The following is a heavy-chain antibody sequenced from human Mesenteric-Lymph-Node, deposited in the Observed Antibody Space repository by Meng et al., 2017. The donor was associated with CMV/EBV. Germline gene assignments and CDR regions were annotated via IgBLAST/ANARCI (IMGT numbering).Heavy chain of an antibody. CDR1: GFSFRSTG. Sequence: GESLKISCAASGFSFRSTGMHWVRQTPGKGLEWVAFIRYDGSNKSYADSVKGRFTISRDNSKNTLYLQMNSLRAEDTAVYYCARPISSGYYRGDAFDIWGQGTMVTVSS. V-gene: IGHV3-30*02. CDR3: ARPISSGYYRGDAFDI. CDR2: IRYDGSNK. D-gene: IGHD3-22*01. J-gene: IGHJ3*02.